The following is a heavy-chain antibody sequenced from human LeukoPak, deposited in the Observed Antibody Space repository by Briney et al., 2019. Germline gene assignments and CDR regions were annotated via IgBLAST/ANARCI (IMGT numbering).Heavy chain of an antibody. J-gene: IGHJ4*02. CDR2: INSGSTYT. CDR3: ASLLGGDY. V-gene: IGHV3-21*01. D-gene: IGHD3-10*01. CDR1: GFTFSSYM. Sequence: GGSLRLSCAASGFTFSSYMMNWVRQAPGKGLEWVSSINSGSTYTYYTESVKGRFTISRDNAKNSLYLQMNSLRAEDTAVYYCASLLGGDYWGQGTLVTVSS.